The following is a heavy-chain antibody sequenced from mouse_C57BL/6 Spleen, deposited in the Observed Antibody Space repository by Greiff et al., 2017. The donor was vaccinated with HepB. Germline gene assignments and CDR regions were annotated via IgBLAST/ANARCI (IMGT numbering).Heavy chain of an antibody. CDR2: IDPENGDT. V-gene: IGHV14-4*01. CDR3: TSYDSYYAMDY. Sequence: EVKLQQSGAELVRPGASVKLSCTASGFNIKDDYMHWVKQRPEQGLEWIGWIDPENGDTEYASKFQGKATITADTSSNTAYLQLSSLTSEDTAVYYCTSYDSYYAMDYWGQGTSVTVSS. D-gene: IGHD2-12*01. J-gene: IGHJ4*01. CDR1: GFNIKDDY.